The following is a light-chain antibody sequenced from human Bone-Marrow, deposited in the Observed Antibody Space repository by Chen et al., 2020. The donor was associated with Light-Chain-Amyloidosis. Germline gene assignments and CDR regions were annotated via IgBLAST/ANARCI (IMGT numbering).Light chain of an antibody. CDR2: DDS. V-gene: IGLV3-21*02. J-gene: IGLJ3*02. Sequence: SYLLTQPSSVSVAPGQTDTIACGGNHMGSTRVHLYQQTPGQAPLLVVYDDSYRPSGIPGRLSGSNSGNTATLTIRRVEAGDEAEYYCQVWDRSSDRPVFGGGTKLTVL. CDR1: HMGSTR. CDR3: QVWDRSSDRPV.